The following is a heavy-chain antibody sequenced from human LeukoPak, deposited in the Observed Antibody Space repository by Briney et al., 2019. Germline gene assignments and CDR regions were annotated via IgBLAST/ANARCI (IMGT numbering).Heavy chain of an antibody. CDR1: GYSFTGFY. V-gene: IGHV1-2*02. J-gene: IGHJ5*02. CDR3: ARAPPQVAVLYSWFDP. CDR2: INPNSGGT. D-gene: IGHD6-19*01. Sequence: ASVKVSCKSAGYSFTGFYMHWVRQAPGQGLELMGWINPNSGGTKYAQKFQGRVTMTRDTSIRTAFMELSGLRSDDTAVYYCARAPPQVAVLYSWFDPWGQGTLVTVSS.